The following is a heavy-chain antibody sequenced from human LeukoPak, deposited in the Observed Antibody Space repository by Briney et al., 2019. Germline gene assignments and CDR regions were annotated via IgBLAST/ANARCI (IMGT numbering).Heavy chain of an antibody. CDR1: GYTLTELS. V-gene: IGHV1-24*01. D-gene: IGHD3-22*01. CDR2: FDPEDGET. CDR3: ATVPEYYCDSSGFYGPFDY. J-gene: IGHJ4*01. Sequence: ASVKDSRKVSGYTLTELSMHWVRQAPGKGLEWMGGFDPEDGETIYAQKFQGRVTMTEDTSTDTAYMELSSLRSEDTAVYYCATVPEYYCDSSGFYGPFDYWGHGTRVTVSS.